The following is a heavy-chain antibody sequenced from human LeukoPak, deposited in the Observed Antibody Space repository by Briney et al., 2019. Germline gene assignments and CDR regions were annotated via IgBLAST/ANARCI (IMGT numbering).Heavy chain of an antibody. CDR3: ARGVVIVVVVAATPHYYGMDV. V-gene: IGHV4-39*07. CDR1: GASVGSSSYY. D-gene: IGHD2-15*01. CDR2: IHSPGST. Sequence: SETLSLTCTVSGASVGSSSYYWGWVRQPPGKGLEWIGTIHSPGSTYYNPSLKSRVTISVDTSKNQFSLELSSVTAADTAVYYCARGVVIVVVVAATPHYYGMDVWGQGTTVTVSS. J-gene: IGHJ6*02.